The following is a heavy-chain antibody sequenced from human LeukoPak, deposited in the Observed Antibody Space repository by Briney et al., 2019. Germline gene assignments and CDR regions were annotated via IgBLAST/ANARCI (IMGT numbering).Heavy chain of an antibody. V-gene: IGHV4-4*02. CDR1: GGSISSSTW. J-gene: IGHJ4*02. Sequence: SGTLSLTCAVSGGSISSSTWWSWVRQPPGKGLEWIGEIYHSGSTNYNPSLKSPVTISVDKSKNQFSLRLSSVTAADTAVYYCARSPSYGSHYFDYWGQGTLVTVSS. CDR3: ARSPSYGSHYFDY. CDR2: IYHSGST. D-gene: IGHD5-18*01.